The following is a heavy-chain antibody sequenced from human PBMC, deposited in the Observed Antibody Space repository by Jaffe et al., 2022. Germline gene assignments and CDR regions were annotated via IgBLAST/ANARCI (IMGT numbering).Heavy chain of an antibody. J-gene: IGHJ4*02. D-gene: IGHD3-22*01. V-gene: IGHV4-61*02. CDR1: GGSISSGSYY. Sequence: QVQLQESGPGLVKPSQTLSLTCTVSGGSISSGSYYWSWIRQPAGKGLEWIGRIYTSGSTNYNPSLKSRVTISVDTSKNQFSLKLSSVTAADTAVYYCARDTYYYDSSGYSPSFDYWGQGTLVTVSS. CDR2: IYTSGST. CDR3: ARDTYYYDSSGYSPSFDY.